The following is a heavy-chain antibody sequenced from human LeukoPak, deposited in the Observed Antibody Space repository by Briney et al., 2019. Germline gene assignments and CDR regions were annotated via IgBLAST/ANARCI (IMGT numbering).Heavy chain of an antibody. J-gene: IGHJ6*03. CDR2: ISGSGGST. V-gene: IGHV3-23*01. Sequence: PGGSLRLSCAASGFTFSSYAMSWVRQAPGKGLEWVSAISGSGGSTYYADSVKGRFTISRDNSKNTLYLQMNSLRAEDTAVYYCAKAGPRYCTNGVCLTQLVTYDDMDVWGKGTTVTVSS. CDR3: AKAGPRYCTNGVCLTQLVTYDDMDV. D-gene: IGHD2-8*01. CDR1: GFTFSSYA.